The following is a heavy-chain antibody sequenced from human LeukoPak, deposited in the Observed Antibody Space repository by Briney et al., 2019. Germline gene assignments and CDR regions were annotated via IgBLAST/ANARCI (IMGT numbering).Heavy chain of an antibody. CDR2: IYYSGST. CDR3: ARLGGYCTNGVCYWFDP. Sequence: SETLSLTCTVSGGSISSYYWSWIRQPPGKGLEWIGYIYYSGSTNYNPSLKSRVTISVDTSRNQFSLKLSSVTAADTAVYYCARLGGYCTNGVCYWFDPWGQGTLVTVSS. D-gene: IGHD2-8*01. CDR1: GGSISSYY. J-gene: IGHJ5*02. V-gene: IGHV4-59*08.